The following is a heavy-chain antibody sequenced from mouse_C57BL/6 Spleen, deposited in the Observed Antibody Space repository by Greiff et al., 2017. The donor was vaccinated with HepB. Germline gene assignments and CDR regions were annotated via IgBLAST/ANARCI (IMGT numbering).Heavy chain of an antibody. CDR2: ISYDGSN. J-gene: IGHJ3*01. V-gene: IGHV3-6*01. Sequence: DVHLVESGPGLVKPSQSLSLTCSVTGYSITSGYYWNWIRQFPGNKLEWMGYISYDGSNNYNPSLKNRISITRDTSKNQFFLKLNSVTTEDTATYYCARAALAWFAYWGQGTLVTVSA. CDR3: ARAALAWFAY. CDR1: GYSITSGYY.